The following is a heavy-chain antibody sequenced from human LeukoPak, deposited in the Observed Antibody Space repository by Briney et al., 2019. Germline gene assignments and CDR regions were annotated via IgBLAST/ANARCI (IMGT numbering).Heavy chain of an antibody. CDR1: GFTFSSYS. J-gene: IGHJ4*02. Sequence: RTGGSLRLPCAASGFTFSSYSMNWVRQAPGKGLEWVSYISSSSSTIYYADSVKGRFTISRDNAKNSLYLQMNSLRAEDTAVYYCARVGRDFNWNYDDYWGQGTLVTASS. V-gene: IGHV3-48*01. D-gene: IGHD1-7*01. CDR3: ARVGRDFNWNYDDY. CDR2: ISSSSSTI.